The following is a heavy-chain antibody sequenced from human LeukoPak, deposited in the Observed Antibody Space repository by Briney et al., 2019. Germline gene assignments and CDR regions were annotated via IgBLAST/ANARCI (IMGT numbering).Heavy chain of an antibody. J-gene: IGHJ3*02. CDR1: GYTFTSYY. V-gene: IGHV1-46*04. Sequence: PEASVKVSCKASGYTFTSYYMHWVRQAPGQGLEWMGIINPSGGSTSYAQTLQGRVTMTRDTSTSTVYMELSRLRSEDTGVYYCASGDGAFDIWGQGTMVTVSS. CDR3: ASGDGAFDI. CDR2: INPSGGST.